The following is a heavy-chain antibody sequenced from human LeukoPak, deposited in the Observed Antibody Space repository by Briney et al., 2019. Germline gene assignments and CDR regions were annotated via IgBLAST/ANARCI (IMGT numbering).Heavy chain of an antibody. CDR1: GGSISSSTFH. CDR2: IYYSGST. V-gene: IGHV4-39*01. CDR3: TRSGTMVVMRPMYY. Sequence: PSETLSLTCTVSGGSISSSTFHWGWIRQPPGKGLEWIGSIYYSGSTYYNPSLNSRVTISVDTSKNQFSLKLSSVTAADTAVYYCTRSGTMVVMRPMYYWGQGTLVTVSS. J-gene: IGHJ4*02. D-gene: IGHD4-23*01.